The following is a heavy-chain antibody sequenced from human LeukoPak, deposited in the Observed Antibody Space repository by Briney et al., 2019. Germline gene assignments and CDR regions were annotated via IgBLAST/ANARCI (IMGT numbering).Heavy chain of an antibody. J-gene: IGHJ4*02. CDR2: IYHSGST. V-gene: IGHV4-38-2*01. CDR3: ARLGYCSSTSCSGGQYYFDY. CDR1: GYSISSGYY. Sequence: PSETLSLTCAVSGYSISSGYYWGWIRQPPGKGLEWIGSIYHSGSTYYNPSLKSRVTISVDTSKNQFSLKLSSVTAADTAAYYCARLGYCSSTSCSGGQYYFDYWGQGTLVTVSS. D-gene: IGHD2-2*01.